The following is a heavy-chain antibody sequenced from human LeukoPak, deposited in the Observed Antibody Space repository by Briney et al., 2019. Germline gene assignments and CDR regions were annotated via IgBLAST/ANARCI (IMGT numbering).Heavy chain of an antibody. V-gene: IGHV3-21*01. J-gene: IGHJ4*02. CDR3: ARDGPMYY. Sequence: PGGPLRLSCAASGFTFSSYSVNWVRQAPGKGLEWVSSISSSSSYRYYADSVKGRFTISRDNAKNSLYLQMSSLRAEDTAVYYCARDGPMYYWGQGTLVTVSS. CDR2: ISSSSSYR. CDR1: GFTFSSYS. D-gene: IGHD3-10*02.